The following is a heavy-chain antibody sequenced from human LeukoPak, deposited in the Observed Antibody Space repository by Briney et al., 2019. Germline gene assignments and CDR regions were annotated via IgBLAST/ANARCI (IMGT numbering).Heavy chain of an antibody. V-gene: IGHV4-34*01. D-gene: IGHD1-14*01. Sequence: SETLSLTCTVSGGSISSYYWSWIRQPPGKGLEWIGEINHSGSTNYNPSLKSRVTISVDTSKNQFSLKLSSVTAADTAVYYCARVARGIDYWGQGTLVTVSS. CDR1: GGSISSYY. CDR3: ARVARGIDY. CDR2: INHSGST. J-gene: IGHJ4*02.